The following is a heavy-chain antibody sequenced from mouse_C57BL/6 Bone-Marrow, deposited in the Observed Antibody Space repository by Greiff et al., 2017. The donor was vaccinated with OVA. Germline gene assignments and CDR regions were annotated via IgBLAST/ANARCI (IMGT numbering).Heavy chain of an antibody. D-gene: IGHD4-1*01. J-gene: IGHJ2*01. CDR3: AREGANWADY. CDR1: GYTFTSYG. CDR2: IHPRSGNT. V-gene: IGHV1-81*01. Sequence: VMLVESGAELARPGASVKLSCKASGYTFTSYGISWVKQRTGQGLEWIGEIHPRSGNTYYNEKFKGKATLTADKSSSTAYMELRSLTSEDSAVYFCAREGANWADYWGQGTTLTVSS.